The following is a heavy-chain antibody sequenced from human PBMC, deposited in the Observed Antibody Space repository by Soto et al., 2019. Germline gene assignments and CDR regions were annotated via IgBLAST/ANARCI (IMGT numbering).Heavy chain of an antibody. CDR3: ARELTVVVAANYYYYGMDV. CDR1: GYTFTSYG. V-gene: IGHV1-18*01. Sequence: GASVKVSCKASGYTFTSYGISWVRQAPVQGLEWMGWIGAYNGNTNYAQKLQGRVTMTTDTYKSTAYMELRSLRSDDTAVYYCARELTVVVAANYYYYGMDVWGQGTTVTVSS. J-gene: IGHJ6*02. D-gene: IGHD2-15*01. CDR2: IGAYNGNT.